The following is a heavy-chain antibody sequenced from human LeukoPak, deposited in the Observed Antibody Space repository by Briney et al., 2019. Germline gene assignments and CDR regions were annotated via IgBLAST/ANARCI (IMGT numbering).Heavy chain of an antibody. Sequence: SETLSLTCTVSGGSISSYYWSWIRPPPGKGLEWIGYIYYSGSTNYNPSLKSRVTISVDTSKNQFSLKLSSVTAADTAVYYCARGYSGYDPYYFDYWGQGTLVTVSS. V-gene: IGHV4-59*01. CDR2: IYYSGST. J-gene: IGHJ4*02. CDR3: ARGYSGYDPYYFDY. D-gene: IGHD5-12*01. CDR1: GGSISSYY.